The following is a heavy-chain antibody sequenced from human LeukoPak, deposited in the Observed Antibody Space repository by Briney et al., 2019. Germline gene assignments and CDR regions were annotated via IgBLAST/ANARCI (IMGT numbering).Heavy chain of an antibody. J-gene: IGHJ3*02. Sequence: SETLSLTCAVYGGSFSGYYWSWIRQPPGKGLEWIGEINHSGSTNYNPSLKSRVTISVDTSKNQFSLKLSSVTAADTAVYYCARQGQSPGSSGQWLVPGAFDIWGQGTMVTVSS. CDR1: GGSFSGYY. V-gene: IGHV4-34*01. D-gene: IGHD6-19*01. CDR2: INHSGST. CDR3: ARQGQSPGSSGQWLVPGAFDI.